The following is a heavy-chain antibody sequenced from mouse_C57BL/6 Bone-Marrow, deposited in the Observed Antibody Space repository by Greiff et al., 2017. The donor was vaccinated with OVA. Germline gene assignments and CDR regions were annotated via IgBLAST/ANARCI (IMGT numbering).Heavy chain of an antibody. CDR2: IDPSDSYT. V-gene: IGHV1-50*01. J-gene: IGHJ3*01. CDR3: ARRGVITTVPNPFAY. Sequence: VQLQQPGAELVKPGASVKLSCKASGYTFTSYWMQWVKQRPGQGLEWIGEIDPSDSYTNYNQKFKGKGTLTVDTSSSTAYMRLSSLTSEDSAVYYCARRGVITTVPNPFAYWGQGTLVTVSA. CDR1: GYTFTSYW. D-gene: IGHD1-1*01.